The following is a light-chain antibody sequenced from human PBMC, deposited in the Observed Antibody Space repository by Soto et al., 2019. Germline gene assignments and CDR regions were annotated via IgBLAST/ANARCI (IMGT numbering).Light chain of an antibody. Sequence: QSVLTQPPSASGSPGQSVTISCTGTSSDVGDYNYVSWYQQYPGKAPKLMIYEVSKRPSGVPDRFSGSKSGNTASLTVSGLQAEDEADYYCNSYAGSNNWVFGGGTQLTVL. CDR2: EVS. V-gene: IGLV2-8*01. CDR1: SSDVGDYNY. CDR3: NSYAGSNNWV. J-gene: IGLJ3*02.